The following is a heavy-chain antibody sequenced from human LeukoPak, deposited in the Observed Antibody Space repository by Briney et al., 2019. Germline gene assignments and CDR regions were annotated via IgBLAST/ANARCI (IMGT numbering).Heavy chain of an antibody. CDR1: GGSISSYY. V-gene: IGHV4-59*01. CDR2: IYYSGST. Sequence: SETLSLTCTVSGGSISSYYWSWIRQPPGKGLEWIGYIYYSGSTNYNPPLKSRVTISVDTSKNQFSLKLSSVTAADTAVYYRARVGFREPAFDYWGQGTLVTVSS. J-gene: IGHJ4*02. D-gene: IGHD3-10*01. CDR3: ARVGFREPAFDY.